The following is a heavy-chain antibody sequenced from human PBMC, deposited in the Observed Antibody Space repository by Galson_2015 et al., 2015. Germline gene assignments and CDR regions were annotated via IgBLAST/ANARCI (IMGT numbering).Heavy chain of an antibody. CDR3: ARLKITVTTCFDS. CDR2: IDSGNGDT. CDR1: GYTLKNYA. J-gene: IGHJ4*02. V-gene: IGHV1-3*01. Sequence: SVKVSCKASGYTLKNYAMHWVRQAPGQGLEWMGWIDSGNGDTKYSQHFQGRVTITRDTSASTDYMELSSLRPEDTAVYYCARLKITVTTCFDSWGQGTLVTVSS. D-gene: IGHD4-17*01.